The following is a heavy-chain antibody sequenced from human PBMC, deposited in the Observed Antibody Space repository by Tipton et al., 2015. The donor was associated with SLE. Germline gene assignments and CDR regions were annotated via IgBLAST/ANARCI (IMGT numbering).Heavy chain of an antibody. V-gene: IGHV4-59*11. J-gene: IGHJ3*02. CDR1: GGSISSHY. D-gene: IGHD4/OR15-4a*01. CDR3: AREDYGEI. CDR2: IYYSGST. Sequence: LRLSCTVSGGSISSHYWSWIRQSPGKGLEWIGYIYYSGSTNYNPSLKSRVTISVDTSKNQFSLKLSSVTAADTAVYYCAREDYGEIWGQGTMVTVSS.